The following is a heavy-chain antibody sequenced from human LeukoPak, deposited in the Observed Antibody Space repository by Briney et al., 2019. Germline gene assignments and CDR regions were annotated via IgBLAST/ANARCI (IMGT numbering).Heavy chain of an antibody. CDR1: GFTFSSYS. CDR3: AKDLVTGSLDY. V-gene: IGHV3-21*04. J-gene: IGHJ4*02. CDR2: ISSSSSYI. Sequence: GGSLRLSCAASGFTFSSYSMNWVRQAPGKGLEWVSSISSSSSYIYYADSVKGRFTISRDNAKNSLYLQMNSLRAEDTAIYYCAKDLVTGSLDYWGQGTLVTVSS. D-gene: IGHD3-10*01.